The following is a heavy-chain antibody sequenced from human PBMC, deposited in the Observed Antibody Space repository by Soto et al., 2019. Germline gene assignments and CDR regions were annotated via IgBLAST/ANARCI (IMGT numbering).Heavy chain of an antibody. CDR2: INPNSGGT. CDR3: ARPHTGKWLNFDY. J-gene: IGHJ4*02. CDR1: GYTFTGYY. V-gene: IGHV1-2*02. D-gene: IGHD3-22*01. Sequence: QVQLVQSGAEVKKPGASVKVSCKASGYTFTGYYMHWVRQAPGQGLEWMGWINPNSGGTNYAQKFQGRVTMTRDTCISTAFMELSRLRSDDTAVYYCARPHTGKWLNFDYWGQGTLVTVSS.